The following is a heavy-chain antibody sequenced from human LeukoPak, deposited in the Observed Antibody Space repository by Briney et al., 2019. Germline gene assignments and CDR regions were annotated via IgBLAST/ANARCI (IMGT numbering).Heavy chain of an antibody. J-gene: IGHJ3*02. CDR1: GGTFSSYA. Sequence: GASVKVSCKASGGTFSSYAISWVRQAPGQGLEWMGGIIPIFGTANYAQKFQGRVTITADESTSTAYMELSSLRSEDTAVYYCARVSRNWNDVLDAFDIWGQGTMVTVSS. CDR2: IIPIFGTA. V-gene: IGHV1-69*13. CDR3: ARVSRNWNDVLDAFDI. D-gene: IGHD1-1*01.